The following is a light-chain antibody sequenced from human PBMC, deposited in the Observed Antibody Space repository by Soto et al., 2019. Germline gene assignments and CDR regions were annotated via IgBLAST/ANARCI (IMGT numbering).Light chain of an antibody. CDR2: AAS. CDR3: QQSYRTPYT. V-gene: IGKV1-39*01. J-gene: IGKJ2*01. Sequence: DIQMTQSPSSLSASVGDRVTITCRASQGISTYLIWYQQRQGKAPKLLMYAASNLVSGVPSRFSCSGAGTEFTLTISSLQPEDFATYYCQQSYRTPYTFGQGTKLETK. CDR1: QGISTY.